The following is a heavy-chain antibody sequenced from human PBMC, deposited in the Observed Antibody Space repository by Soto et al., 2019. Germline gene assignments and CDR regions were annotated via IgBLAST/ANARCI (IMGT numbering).Heavy chain of an antibody. J-gene: IGHJ3*01. Sequence: GGSLRLSCATSRFSFSNYAMSWIRQAPGKGMEWVSSIRGSGDGTDYADSVKGRFTISRDNAKNTLYLQMNSLRVEDTAMYFCSRDPNGYYIGAFDFWGQGAMVTVS. CDR1: RFSFSNYA. V-gene: IGHV3-23*01. D-gene: IGHD4-17*01. CDR2: IRGSGDGT. CDR3: SRDPNGYYIGAFDF.